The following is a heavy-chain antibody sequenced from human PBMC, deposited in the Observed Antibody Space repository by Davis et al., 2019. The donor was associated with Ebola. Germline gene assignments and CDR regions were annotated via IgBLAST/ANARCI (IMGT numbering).Heavy chain of an antibody. CDR2: IWYDGSNK. V-gene: IGHV3-33*08. CDR1: GFTFSSYG. J-gene: IGHJ6*02. D-gene: IGHD4-11*01. Sequence: GESLKISCAASGFTFSSYGIHWVRQAPGKGLEWVAVIWYDGSNKYYADSVKGRFTISRDNSKNTLYLQMNSLRAEDTAVYYCARGQTTVTPYYYYGMDVWGQGTTVTVSS. CDR3: ARGQTTVTPYYYYGMDV.